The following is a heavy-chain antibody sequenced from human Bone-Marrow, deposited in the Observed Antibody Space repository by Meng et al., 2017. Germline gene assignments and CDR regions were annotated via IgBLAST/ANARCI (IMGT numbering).Heavy chain of an antibody. D-gene: IGHD6-19*01. CDR2: ISYDGSNK. CDR3: ARDRESSGWYVAYYYYGMDV. Sequence: GESLKISCAASGFTFSSYAMHWVRQAPGKGLEWVAVISYDGSNKYYADSVKGRFTISRDNSKNTLYLQMNSLRAEDTAVYYCARDRESSGWYVAYYYYGMDVWGQGTMVTVSS. J-gene: IGHJ6*02. V-gene: IGHV3-30*04. CDR1: GFTFSSYA.